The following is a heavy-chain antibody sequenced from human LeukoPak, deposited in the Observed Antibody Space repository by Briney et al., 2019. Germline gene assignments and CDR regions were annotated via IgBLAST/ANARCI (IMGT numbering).Heavy chain of an antibody. CDR3: AYTRSPYDFWSGYYFDASWDKKVGPPHTYYYYGMDV. Sequence: ASVKVSCKASGYTFTSYGISWVRQAPGQRLEWMGWISAYNGNTNYAQKLQGRVTMTTDTSTSTAYMELRSLRSDDAAAYCCAYTRSPYDFWSGYYFDASWDKKVGPPHTYYYYGMDVWGQGTTVTVSS. V-gene: IGHV1-18*01. CDR1: GYTFTSYG. D-gene: IGHD3-3*01. CDR2: ISAYNGNT. J-gene: IGHJ6*02.